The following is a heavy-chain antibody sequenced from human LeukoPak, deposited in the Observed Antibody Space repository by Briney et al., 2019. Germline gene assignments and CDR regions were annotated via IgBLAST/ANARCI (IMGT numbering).Heavy chain of an antibody. D-gene: IGHD6-19*01. V-gene: IGHV4-30-2*03. J-gene: IGHJ5*02. CDR2: IYHSGST. Sequence: PSETLSLTCTVSGGSISSGGYYWSWIRQPPGKGLEWIGYIYHSGSTYYNPSLKSRVTISVDTSKNQFSLKLSSVTAADTAVYYCAKSSGWVRNWFDPWGQGTLVTVSS. CDR3: AKSSGWVRNWFDP. CDR1: GGSISSGGYY.